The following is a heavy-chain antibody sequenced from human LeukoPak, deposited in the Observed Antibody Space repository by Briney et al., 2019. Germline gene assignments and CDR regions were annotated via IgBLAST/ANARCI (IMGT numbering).Heavy chain of an antibody. CDR2: IYSGGST. V-gene: IGHV3-53*01. CDR3: ARVSGWYSFAIDY. CDR1: GFTVSSNY. D-gene: IGHD6-19*01. Sequence: GGSLRLSCAASGFTVSSNYMSWVRQAPGKGLEWDSVIYSGGSTYYADSVKGRFTISRDNSKNTLYLQMNSLRAEDTAVYYCARVSGWYSFAIDYWGQGTLVTVSS. J-gene: IGHJ4*02.